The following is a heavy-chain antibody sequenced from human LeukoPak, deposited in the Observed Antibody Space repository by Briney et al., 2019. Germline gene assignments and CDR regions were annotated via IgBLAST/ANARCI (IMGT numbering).Heavy chain of an antibody. D-gene: IGHD3-10*01. V-gene: IGHV4-59*08. CDR2: IYYSGST. CDR3: ARGSGTYNYYYYYGMVV. J-gene: IGHJ6*02. CDR1: GGSISSYS. Sequence: SETLSLTCTVTGGSISSYSWSWIRQPPGKGLEWIGYIYYSGSTNYNPSLKSRVTICIDTSKNQFSLNLTSVTAADTAAYYCARGSGTYNYYYYYGMVVWGQGTTVTVSS.